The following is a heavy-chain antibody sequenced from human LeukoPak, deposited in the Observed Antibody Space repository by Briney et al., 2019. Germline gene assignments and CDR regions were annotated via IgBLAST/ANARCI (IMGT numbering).Heavy chain of an antibody. Sequence: SETLSLTCAVYGGSFSGYYWSWIRQPPGKGLEWIGEINHSGSTNYNPSLKSRVTISVDTSKNQFSLKLSSVTAADTAVYYCARDYRSGSYPTCYFGDWGQGTVVTVSS. V-gene: IGHV4-34*01. CDR3: ARDYRSGSYPTCYFGD. J-gene: IGHJ4*02. D-gene: IGHD3-10*01. CDR1: GGSFSGYY. CDR2: INHSGST.